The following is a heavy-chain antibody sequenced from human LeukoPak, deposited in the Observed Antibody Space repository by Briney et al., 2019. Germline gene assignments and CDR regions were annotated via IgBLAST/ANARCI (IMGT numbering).Heavy chain of an antibody. V-gene: IGHV3-21*01. CDR2: ISSSSSYI. CDR3: ARGQGWNPEAVTNAFDI. Sequence: GGSLRLSCAASGFTFSSYSMNWVRQAPGKGLEWVSSISSSSSYIYYADSVKGRFTISRDNAKNSLYLQMNSLRAEDTAVYYCARGQGWNPEAVTNAFDIWGQGTMGTVSS. D-gene: IGHD1-1*01. CDR1: GFTFSSYS. J-gene: IGHJ3*02.